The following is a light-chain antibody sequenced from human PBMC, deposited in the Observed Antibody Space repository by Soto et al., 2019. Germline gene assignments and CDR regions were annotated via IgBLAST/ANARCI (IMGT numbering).Light chain of an antibody. CDR1: SSDVGGYNY. CDR3: ILYTSSSTLV. Sequence: QSALTQPASVSGSPGQSITISCTGTSSDVGGYNYVSWYQQHPGKAPKLMICEVSNRPSGVSNRFSGSKSGNTASLTISGLQAEDEADYYCILYTSSSTLVFGGGTQLTVL. J-gene: IGLJ2*01. V-gene: IGLV2-14*01. CDR2: EVS.